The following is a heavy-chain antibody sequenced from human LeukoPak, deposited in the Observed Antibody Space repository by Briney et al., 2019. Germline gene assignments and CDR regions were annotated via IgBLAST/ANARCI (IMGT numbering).Heavy chain of an antibody. CDR2: IYYSGST. CDR1: GGSISAISGGPYY. D-gene: IGHD6-13*01. Sequence: ASETLSLTCTVSGGSISAISGGPYYWGWIRQPPGKGLEWIGYIYYSGSTYYNPSLKSRVTISVDTSKNQFSLKLSSVTAADTAVYYCARDPLFGSSWYRVGYGMDVWGQGTTVTVSS. J-gene: IGHJ6*02. CDR3: ARDPLFGSSWYRVGYGMDV. V-gene: IGHV4-30-4*08.